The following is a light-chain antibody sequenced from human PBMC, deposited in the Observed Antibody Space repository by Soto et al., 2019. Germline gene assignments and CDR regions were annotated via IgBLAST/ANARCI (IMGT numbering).Light chain of an antibody. CDR1: QSVSSN. J-gene: IGKJ1*01. CDR3: QQYNNWPRT. CDR2: GAS. Sequence: EIVMTQSPATLSVSPGERATLSCRASQSVSSNSAWYQQKPGQAPRLLIYGASTRATGIPARFSGSGSGTEFTLTISSLQSEDFAVYYCQQYNNWPRTFGQGTK. V-gene: IGKV3-15*01.